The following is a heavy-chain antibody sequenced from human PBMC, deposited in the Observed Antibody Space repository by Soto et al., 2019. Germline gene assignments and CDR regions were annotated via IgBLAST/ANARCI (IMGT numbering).Heavy chain of an antibody. D-gene: IGHD3-9*01. J-gene: IGHJ4*02. Sequence: PGXSPRLSCAASGFTFSSYALSWFRQAPGKGLEWVSIISTTGGTTYYADSVKGRFTISRDNSENTLYLQMNSLESEDTAVYYCSRDDSDWFFNWGRGTLVTVSS. V-gene: IGHV3-23*01. CDR1: GFTFSSYA. CDR2: ISTTGGTT. CDR3: SRDDSDWFFN.